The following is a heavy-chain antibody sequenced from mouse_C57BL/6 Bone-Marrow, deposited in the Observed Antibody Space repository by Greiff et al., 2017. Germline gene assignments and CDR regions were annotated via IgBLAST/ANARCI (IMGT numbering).Heavy chain of an antibody. D-gene: IGHD4-1*01. CDR3: ARSGPLGRSFDY. CDR1: GYTFTSYW. J-gene: IGHJ2*01. CDR2: TYPTSGRT. Sequence: QVQLKESGAELVKPGASVKMSCKASGYTFTSYWITWVKQRPGQGLEWIGDTYPTSGRTNYNEKFKSKAILTVDTSSNTAYMQLSSLTSEDSAVFYCARSGPLGRSFDYWGQGTTLTVSS. V-gene: IGHV1-55*01.